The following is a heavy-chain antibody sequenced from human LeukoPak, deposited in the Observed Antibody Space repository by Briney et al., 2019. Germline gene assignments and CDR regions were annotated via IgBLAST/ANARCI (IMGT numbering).Heavy chain of an antibody. D-gene: IGHD2-2*01. CDR1: GGSFSGYY. V-gene: IGHV4-34*01. CDR3: ARDRDIVVVPAAIAGFDY. Sequence: SETLSLTCAVYGGSFSGYYWSWIRQPPGKGLEWIGEINHSGSTNYNPSLKSRVTISVDTSKNQFSLKLSSVTAADTAVYYCARDRDIVVVPAAIAGFDYWGQGTLVTVSS. J-gene: IGHJ4*02. CDR2: INHSGST.